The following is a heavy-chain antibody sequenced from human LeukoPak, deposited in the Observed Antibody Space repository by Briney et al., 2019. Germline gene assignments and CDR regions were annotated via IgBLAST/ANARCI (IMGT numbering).Heavy chain of an antibody. CDR3: ARGPVLEWLPFGDYYYYYMDV. J-gene: IGHJ6*03. D-gene: IGHD3-3*01. V-gene: IGHV1-69*01. CDR2: IIPIFGTA. CDR1: GGTFSSYA. Sequence: ASVKVSCKASGGTFSSYAISWVRHAPGQGLEWMGGIIPIFGTANYAQKFQGRVTITADESTSTAYMELSRLRSEDTAVYYCARGPVLEWLPFGDYYYYYMDVWGKGTTVTVSS.